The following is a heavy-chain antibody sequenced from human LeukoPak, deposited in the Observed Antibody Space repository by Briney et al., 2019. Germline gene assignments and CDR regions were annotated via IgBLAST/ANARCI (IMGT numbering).Heavy chain of an antibody. CDR3: AKDRYDILTGYSPGDWFDP. CDR2: ISGSGGST. CDR1: GFTFSSYA. V-gene: IGHV3-23*01. J-gene: IGHJ5*02. D-gene: IGHD3-9*01. Sequence: GGSLRLSCAASGFTFSSYAMSRVRQAPGKGLEWVSAISGSGGSTYYADSVKGRITISRDNSKNTLYLQMNSLRAEDTAVYYCAKDRYDILTGYSPGDWFDPWGQGTLVTVSS.